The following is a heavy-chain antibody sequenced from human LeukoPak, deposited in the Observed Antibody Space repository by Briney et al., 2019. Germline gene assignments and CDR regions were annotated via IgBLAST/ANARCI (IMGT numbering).Heavy chain of an antibody. D-gene: IGHD3-10*01. V-gene: IGHV4-31*03. CDR2: IYYTGTT. CDR1: GGSISSVPHY. J-gene: IGHJ4*02. Sequence: PSETLSLTCTVSGGSISSVPHYWSWIRQLPGKGLEWIGYIYYTGTTYYNPSLKSRVTISADTSKNLLSLKLTSVTAADSAVYYCARYYGSGDYSLNYFDYWGQGNLVTVSS. CDR3: ARYYGSGDYSLNYFDY.